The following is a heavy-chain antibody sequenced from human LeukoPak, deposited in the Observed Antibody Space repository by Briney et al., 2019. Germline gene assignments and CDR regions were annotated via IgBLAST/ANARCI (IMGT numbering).Heavy chain of an antibody. CDR2: ISGGST. CDR1: EFMFSKYA. Sequence: GGSLRLSCAASEFMFSKYAMSWVRQAPGKGLEWVSTISGGSTYYADSVKGRFTISRDNSRNTLYLQMNSLRAEDTAVYYCAKDPVATHRLSGSYYFDYWGQGTLVAVSS. D-gene: IGHD1-26*01. V-gene: IGHV3-23*01. J-gene: IGHJ4*02. CDR3: AKDPVATHRLSGSYYFDY.